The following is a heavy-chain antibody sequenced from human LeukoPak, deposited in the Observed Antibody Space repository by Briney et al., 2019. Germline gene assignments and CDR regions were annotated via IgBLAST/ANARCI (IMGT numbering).Heavy chain of an antibody. J-gene: IGHJ4*02. Sequence: PGGSLRLSCAASGFTFSNAWMSWVRQAPGKGLEWVSAISGSGGSTYYADSVKGRFTISRDNSKNTLYLQMNSLRAEDTAVYYCAKVGHDYGDFYGYYFDYWGQGTLVTVSS. CDR3: AKVGHDYGDFYGYYFDY. V-gene: IGHV3-23*01. CDR1: GFTFSNAW. CDR2: ISGSGGST. D-gene: IGHD4-17*01.